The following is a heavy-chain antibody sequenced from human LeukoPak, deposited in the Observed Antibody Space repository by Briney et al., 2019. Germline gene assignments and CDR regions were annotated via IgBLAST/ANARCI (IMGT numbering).Heavy chain of an antibody. J-gene: IGHJ5*02. V-gene: IGHV3-23*01. Sequence: GGSLRLSCAASGFTLSSSAMSWVRQAPGKGLEWVSAISGSGGTTYYADSVKGRFTISRDNAKNSLYLQMNSLRAEDTAVYYCARGGQQLVLNWFDPWGQGTLVTVSS. D-gene: IGHD6-13*01. CDR3: ARGGQQLVLNWFDP. CDR1: GFTLSSSA. CDR2: ISGSGGTT.